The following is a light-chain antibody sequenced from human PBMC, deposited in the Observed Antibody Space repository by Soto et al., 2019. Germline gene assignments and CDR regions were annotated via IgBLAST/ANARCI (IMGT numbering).Light chain of an antibody. CDR3: QQYNNWPMT. Sequence: EIVMTQSPATLSVSPGERATLSCRASQSVSSNLAWYQQKPGQAPRLLIYCASTRATGIPARFSGSGSGTEFTLTISSLQAEDFVVYYCQQYNNWPMTFGQGTKVEIK. J-gene: IGKJ1*01. V-gene: IGKV3-15*01. CDR2: CAS. CDR1: QSVSSN.